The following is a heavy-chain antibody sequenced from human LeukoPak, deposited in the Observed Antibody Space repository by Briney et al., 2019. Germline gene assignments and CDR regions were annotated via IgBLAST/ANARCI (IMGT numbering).Heavy chain of an antibody. Sequence: GRSLRLSCAASEFTFSSYGMHWVRQAPGKGLEWVAVILYDGSNQYYADTVKGRFTISRDNSKNTLYLQMNGLRAEDTAVYYCAKDRLGALYYYDSSGYYRFDYWGQGTLVTVSS. V-gene: IGHV3-30*18. CDR3: AKDRLGALYYYDSSGYYRFDY. CDR1: EFTFSSYG. CDR2: ILYDGSNQ. D-gene: IGHD3-22*01. J-gene: IGHJ4*01.